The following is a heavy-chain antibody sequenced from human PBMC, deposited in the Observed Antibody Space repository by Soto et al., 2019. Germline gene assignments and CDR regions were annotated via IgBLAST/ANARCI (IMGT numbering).Heavy chain of an antibody. CDR3: ANELTTPYDILTGYYTGEYFQH. J-gene: IGHJ1*01. Sequence: GGSLRLSCAASGFTFSSYAMSWVRQAPGKGLEWVSAISGSGGSTYYADSVKGRFTISRDNSKNTLYLQMNSLRAEDTAVYYCANELTTPYDILTGYYTGEYFQHWGQGTLVTVSS. D-gene: IGHD3-9*01. CDR1: GFTFSSYA. CDR2: ISGSGGST. V-gene: IGHV3-23*01.